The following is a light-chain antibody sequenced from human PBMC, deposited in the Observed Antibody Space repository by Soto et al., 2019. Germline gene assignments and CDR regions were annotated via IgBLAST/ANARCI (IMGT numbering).Light chain of an antibody. Sequence: QSVLTQPPSVSAAPGQKVTISCSGSNSNIGNNYVSWYQQLPGAAPQLLIYDTYKRPSGIPDRFSGSKSGASATLDIAGIQTGDEADYYCAAWENNLSAVVFGGGTKLTVL. CDR3: AAWENNLSAVV. V-gene: IGLV1-51*01. CDR1: NSNIGNNY. CDR2: DTY. J-gene: IGLJ2*01.